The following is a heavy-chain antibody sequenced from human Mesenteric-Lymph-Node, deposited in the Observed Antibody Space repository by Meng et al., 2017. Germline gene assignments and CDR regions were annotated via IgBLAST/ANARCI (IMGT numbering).Heavy chain of an antibody. CDR3: VRNVVPADTSGAFDI. J-gene: IGHJ3*02. CDR2: IHHSGDT. D-gene: IGHD2-2*01. Sequence: SETLSLTCTVSGGSVISSYWNWVRQSPDKGLEWIGYIHHSGDTKKNPSLKSRVTISLDTSRNQFSLMVNSLTAADTAIYFCVRNVVPADTSGAFDIWGQGTMVTVSS. V-gene: IGHV4-59*08. CDR1: GGSVISSY.